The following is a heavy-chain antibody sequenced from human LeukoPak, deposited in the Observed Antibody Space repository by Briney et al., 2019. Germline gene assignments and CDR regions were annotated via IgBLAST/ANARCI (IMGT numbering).Heavy chain of an antibody. V-gene: IGHV1-24*01. J-gene: IGHJ4*02. Sequence: ASVKVSCKVSGYTFTELAMHWVRQAPGKGLEWMGSFDPEDGERIYAQKLQGRLITTEDTSRDTAYLELSSLRSDDTAVYYCAPRNVYKGYFDNWGQGTLVTVSS. CDR2: FDPEDGER. CDR3: APRNVYKGYFDN. D-gene: IGHD5-24*01. CDR1: GYTFTELA.